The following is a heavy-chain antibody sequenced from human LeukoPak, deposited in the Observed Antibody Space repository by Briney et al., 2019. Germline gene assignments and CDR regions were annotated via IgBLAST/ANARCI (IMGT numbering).Heavy chain of an antibody. CDR1: GYTFTDYY. CDR2: IHPNSGGT. Sequence: ASVKVSCKAFGYTFTDYYIHWVRQAPGQRLEWVGWIHPNSGGTNYAQEFQGRVTMTRDTSINTAYMELSRLTSDDTAVYYCARDLDNLGYYSRTNCYGWLDPWGQGTLVTASS. D-gene: IGHD2-2*01. J-gene: IGHJ5*02. CDR3: ARDLDNLGYYSRTNCYGWLDP. V-gene: IGHV1-2*02.